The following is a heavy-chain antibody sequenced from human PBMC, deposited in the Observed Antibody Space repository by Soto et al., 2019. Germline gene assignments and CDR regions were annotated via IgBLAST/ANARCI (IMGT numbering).Heavy chain of an antibody. CDR3: AREGARRYGSSSLYYYYGMDV. CDR2: IDPSDSYT. CDR1: GYSFTSYW. D-gene: IGHD6-6*01. V-gene: IGHV5-10-1*01. J-gene: IGHJ6*02. Sequence: PGESLKISCKGSGYSFTSYWIGWVHQMPGKGLEWMGRIDPSDSYTNYSPSFQGHVTISADKSISTAYLQWSSLKASDTAMYYCAREGARRYGSSSLYYYYGMDVWGQGTTVTVSS.